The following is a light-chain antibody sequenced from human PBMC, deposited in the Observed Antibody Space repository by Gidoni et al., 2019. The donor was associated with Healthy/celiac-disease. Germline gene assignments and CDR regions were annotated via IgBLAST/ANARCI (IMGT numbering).Light chain of an antibody. Sequence: DIQMTQSPSSLSASVGDRVIITCPDSQSIRIYVNWYQQKPGKAPKLLIYAASSVQSGVPSWFGGSVSGTDFTLTISSLPPEEFASYYCQHSYSTQYTFGQGTKLEIK. CDR2: AAS. CDR3: QHSYSTQYT. V-gene: IGKV1-39*01. CDR1: QSIRIY. J-gene: IGKJ2*01.